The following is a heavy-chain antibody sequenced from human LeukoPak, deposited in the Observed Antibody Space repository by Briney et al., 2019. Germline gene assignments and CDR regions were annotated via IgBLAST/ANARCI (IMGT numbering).Heavy chain of an antibody. CDR3: ARAVGEVAAIES. CDR1: GFTLSSYA. D-gene: IGHD2-15*01. Sequence: GRSLRLSCAASGFTLSSYAMHWVRQAPGKGLEWVAVISYDGSNKYYADSVKGRFTISRDNSKNTLYLQMNSLRAEDTAVYYCARAVGEVAAIESWGQGTLVTVSS. V-gene: IGHV3-30-3*01. J-gene: IGHJ4*02. CDR2: ISYDGSNK.